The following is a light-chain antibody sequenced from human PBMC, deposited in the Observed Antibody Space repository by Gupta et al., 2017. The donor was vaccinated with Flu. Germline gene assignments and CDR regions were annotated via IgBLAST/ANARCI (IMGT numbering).Light chain of an antibody. V-gene: IGKV3-15*01. CDR1: QSVGSK. CDR2: GAS. J-gene: IGKJ2*01. Sequence: SLSVSPGERATLSCRTSQSVGSKLAWYQQKPGQAPRLLIYGASTRATGVPARFSGSGSGTEFTLTISSLQSEDFAVYYCQQYNDWFLYTFGQGTKLEIK. CDR3: QQYNDWFLYT.